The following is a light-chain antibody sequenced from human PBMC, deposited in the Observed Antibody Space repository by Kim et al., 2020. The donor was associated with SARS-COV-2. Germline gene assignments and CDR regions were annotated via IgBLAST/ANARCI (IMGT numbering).Light chain of an antibody. CDR3: QQYGSSPWT. CDR1: QSVSSSY. J-gene: IGKJ1*01. V-gene: IGKV3-20*01. CDR2: GAS. Sequence: EIVLTQSPGTLSLSPGERATLSCRASQSVSSSYLAWYQQKPGQAPRLLIYGASIRATGIPDRFSGSGSGTDFTLTISRLEPEDFAVYYCQQYGSSPWTFGEGTKVYIK.